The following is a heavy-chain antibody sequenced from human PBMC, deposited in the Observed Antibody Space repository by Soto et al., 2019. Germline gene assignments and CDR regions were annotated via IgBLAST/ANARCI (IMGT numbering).Heavy chain of an antibody. CDR2: INHSGNT. D-gene: IGHD3-3*01. V-gene: IGHV4-34*01. CDR3: ARAFTIFGVVVTYYFDY. J-gene: IGHJ4*02. Sequence: SETLSLTCTFFGESYYWSWIRQSPGKGLEWIGEINHSGNTNYNPSLKSRVTISVDTSKNQFSLKLSSVTAADTAVYYCARAFTIFGVVVTYYFDYWGQGTLVTVSS. CDR1: GESYY.